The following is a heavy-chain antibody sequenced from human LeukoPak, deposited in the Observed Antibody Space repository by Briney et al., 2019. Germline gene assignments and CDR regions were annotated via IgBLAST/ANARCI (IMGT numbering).Heavy chain of an antibody. V-gene: IGHV3-23*01. D-gene: IGHD3-10*01. J-gene: IGHJ4*02. Sequence: PGGSLRPSCAASGFTFSSYAMSWVRQAPGKGLEWVSAISGSGGSTYYADSVKGRFTISRDNSKNTLYLQMNSLRAEDTAVYYCAKHGAPTHGVDYWGQGTLVTVSS. CDR3: AKHGAPTHGVDY. CDR2: ISGSGGST. CDR1: GFTFSSYA.